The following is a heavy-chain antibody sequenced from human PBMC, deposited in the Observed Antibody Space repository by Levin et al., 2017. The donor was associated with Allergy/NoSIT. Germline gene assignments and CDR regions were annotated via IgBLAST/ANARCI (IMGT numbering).Heavy chain of an antibody. V-gene: IGHV4-31*03. J-gene: IGHJ5*02. CDR1: GDSLSGSSYY. D-gene: IGHD2-15*01. CDR3: ARADYCSGGQCFMYNYFDP. CDR2: IYSSGTT. Sequence: ASETLSLTCTVSGDSLSGSSYYWSWIRQHPGKGLEWIGYIYSSGTTYYNPSLESRVLISVDTSKNQFSLSLTSVTAADTAVYYCARADYCSGGQCFMYNYFDPWGPGTLITVSS.